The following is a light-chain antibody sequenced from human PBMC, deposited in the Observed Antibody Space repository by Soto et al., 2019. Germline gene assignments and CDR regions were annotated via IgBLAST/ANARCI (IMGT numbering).Light chain of an antibody. CDR2: AAS. J-gene: IGKJ3*01. CDR3: QKYNSAPREFT. Sequence: DIQMTQSPSSLSASVGDRVTITCRASQGISNYLAWYQQKPGKVPKLMIYAASTLQSGVPSRFSGSGYGTDFTRTISSLQPDDVATYYCQKYNSAPREFTFGRGTKVDI. CDR1: QGISNY. V-gene: IGKV1-27*01.